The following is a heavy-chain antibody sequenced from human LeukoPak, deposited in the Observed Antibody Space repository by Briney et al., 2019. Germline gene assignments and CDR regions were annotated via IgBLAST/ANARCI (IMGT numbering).Heavy chain of an antibody. V-gene: IGHV4-61*02. CDR3: ARVASCPSVRGRGGIYYYYYMDV. J-gene: IGHJ6*03. CDR1: GDSISSGDYY. Sequence: SQTLSLTCTVSGDSISSGDYYWSWIRQPAGKGLEWIGRISSSGSTNYNPSLKSRVTISVDTSKNQFSLKLSSVTAADTAVYYCARVASCPSVRGRGGIYYYYYMDVWGKGTTVTISS. D-gene: IGHD3-10*01. CDR2: ISSSGST.